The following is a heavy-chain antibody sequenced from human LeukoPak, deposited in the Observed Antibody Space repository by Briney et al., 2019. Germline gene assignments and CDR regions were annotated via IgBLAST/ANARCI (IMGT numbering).Heavy chain of an antibody. CDR1: GGSISSYY. CDR2: IYYSGST. Sequence: SETLSLTCTVSGGSISSYYWSWIRQPPGKGLEWIGYIYYSGSTNYNPSLKSRVTISVDTSKNQFFLKLSSVTAADTAVYYCARGYYGSGSSFDYWGQGTLVTVSS. J-gene: IGHJ4*02. D-gene: IGHD3-10*01. V-gene: IGHV4-59*01. CDR3: ARGYYGSGSSFDY.